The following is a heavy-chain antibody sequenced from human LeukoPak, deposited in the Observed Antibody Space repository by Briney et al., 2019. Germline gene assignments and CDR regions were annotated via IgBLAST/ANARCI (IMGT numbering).Heavy chain of an antibody. J-gene: IGHJ5*02. CDR3: AHSSRITIFGVVSIGFDP. CDR1: GFSLGTSGVG. CDR2: IYWNDDK. V-gene: IGHV2-5*01. Sequence: SGPTLVKPTQTLTLTCTFSGFSLGTSGVGVGWIRQPPGKALEWLALIYWNDDKRYSPSLKSRLTITKDTSKNQVVLTMTNMDPVDTATYYCAHSSRITIFGVVSIGFDPWGQGTLVTVSS. D-gene: IGHD3-3*01.